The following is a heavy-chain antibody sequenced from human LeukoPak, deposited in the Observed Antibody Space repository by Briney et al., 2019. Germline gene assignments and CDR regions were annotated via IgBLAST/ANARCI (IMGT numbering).Heavy chain of an antibody. J-gene: IGHJ4*02. D-gene: IGHD5-12*01. Sequence: SVKASCKASGGTFTSYAISWVRQAPGQGLEWRGGIIPIFGTANYAQKFQGRVTITTDESTTTAYMELSSLRSEDTAVYYCARGGATIPLYYFDYWGQGTLVTVSS. CDR1: GGTFTSYA. V-gene: IGHV1-69*05. CDR2: IIPIFGTA. CDR3: ARGGATIPLYYFDY.